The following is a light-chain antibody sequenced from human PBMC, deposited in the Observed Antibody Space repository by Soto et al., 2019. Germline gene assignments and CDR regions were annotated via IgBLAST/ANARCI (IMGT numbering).Light chain of an antibody. V-gene: IGKV1-5*01. Sequence: DIQMTQSPSTLSASVGDRVTITCRASQSISSWLAWYQQKPGKAPKLLIYGASSLESGVPSRFSGSGSGTEFTLTISSLQPDDFATYYCQQYNTYSTIGQGTKVEIK. J-gene: IGKJ1*01. CDR3: QQYNTYST. CDR1: QSISSW. CDR2: GAS.